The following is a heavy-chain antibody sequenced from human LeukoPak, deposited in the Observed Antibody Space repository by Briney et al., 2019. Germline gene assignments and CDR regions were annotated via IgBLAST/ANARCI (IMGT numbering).Heavy chain of an antibody. D-gene: IGHD3-22*01. CDR3: ARDGYYDNSGHSYVGLLFED. CDR1: GFTFSMYA. J-gene: IGHJ4*02. Sequence: GGSLRPSCTASGFTFSMYAMNWVRQVPGEGPAWVSGISRSGISTYYTDSVRGRFTISRDNSKNTLYLQMNSLRAEDTAVYYCARDGYYDNSGHSYVGLLFEDWGQGTLVTVSS. CDR2: ISRSGIST. V-gene: IGHV3-23*01.